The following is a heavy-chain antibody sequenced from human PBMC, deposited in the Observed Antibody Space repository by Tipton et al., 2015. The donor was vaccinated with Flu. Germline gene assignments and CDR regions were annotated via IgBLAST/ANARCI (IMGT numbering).Heavy chain of an antibody. CDR3: GKAGCGGPSCYLNF. D-gene: IGHD2-2*01. V-gene: IGHV3-9*01. CDR1: GFTFGDYA. CDR2: ITWNSGII. Sequence: RSLRLSCAASGFTFGDYAMHWVRQAPGKGLEWVSLITWNSGIIAYADSVKGRFTISRDNAKDSLYLQMNSLRTEDTALYYCGKAGCGGPSCYLNFWGQGTLVTVSS. J-gene: IGHJ4*02.